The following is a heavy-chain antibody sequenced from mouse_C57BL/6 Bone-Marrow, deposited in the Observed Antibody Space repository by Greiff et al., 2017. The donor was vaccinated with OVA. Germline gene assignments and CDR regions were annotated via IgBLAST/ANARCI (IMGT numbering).Heavy chain of an antibody. CDR3: TTYGWGFDY. V-gene: IGHV14-4*01. Sequence: VQLQQSGAELVRPGASVKLSCTASGFNIKDDYMHWVKQRPEQGLEWIGWIDPENGDTEYASKFQGKATITADTSSNTPYLQLSSLTSEDTAVYYCTTYGWGFDYWGQGTTLTVSS. D-gene: IGHD1-1*01. J-gene: IGHJ2*01. CDR2: IDPENGDT. CDR1: GFNIKDDY.